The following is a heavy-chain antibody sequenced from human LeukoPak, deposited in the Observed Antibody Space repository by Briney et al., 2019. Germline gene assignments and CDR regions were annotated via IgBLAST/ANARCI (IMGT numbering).Heavy chain of an antibody. J-gene: IGHJ4*02. CDR1: GFTFSDAW. CDR3: AKQFRGLRLGELSLVDY. D-gene: IGHD3-16*02. CDR2: ISGSGGST. Sequence: PGGSLRLSCAASGFTFSDAWMNWVRQAPGKGLEWVSAISGSGGSTYYADSVKGRFTISRDNSKNTLYLQMNSLRAEDTAVYYCAKQFRGLRLGELSLVDYWGQGTLVTVSS. V-gene: IGHV3-23*01.